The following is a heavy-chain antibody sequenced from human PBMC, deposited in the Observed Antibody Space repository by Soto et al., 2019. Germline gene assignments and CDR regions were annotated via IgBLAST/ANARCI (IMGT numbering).Heavy chain of an antibody. J-gene: IGHJ5*02. CDR3: ARDNPEVGRSGFDP. D-gene: IGHD1-26*01. CDR2: MYYRGST. CDR1: GDSISSGNCY. V-gene: IGHV4-31*03. Sequence: SETLSLTCTVSGDSISSGNCYWSWIQHHPGKGLEWIGYMYYRGSTYYNPSLKSRITISRETSKNQFSLRLSSVTAADTAMYYCARDNPEVGRSGFDPWGKGIFVTVST.